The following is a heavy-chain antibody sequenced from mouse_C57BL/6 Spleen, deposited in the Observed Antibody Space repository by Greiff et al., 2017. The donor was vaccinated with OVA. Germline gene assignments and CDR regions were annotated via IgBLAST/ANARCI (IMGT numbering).Heavy chain of an antibody. CDR1: GYTFTSYW. CDR3: AREDYGSSYVWYFDV. D-gene: IGHD1-1*01. CDR2: IDPNSGGT. J-gene: IGHJ1*03. V-gene: IGHV1-72*01. Sequence: QVQLKQPGAELVKPGASVKLSCKASGYTFTSYWMHWVKQRPGRGLEWIGRIDPNSGGTKYNEKFKSKATLTVDKPSSTAYMQLSSLTSEDSAVYYCAREDYGSSYVWYFDVWGTGTTVTVSS.